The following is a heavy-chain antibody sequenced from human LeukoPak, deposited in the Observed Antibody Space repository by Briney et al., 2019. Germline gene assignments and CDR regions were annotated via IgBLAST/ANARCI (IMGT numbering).Heavy chain of an antibody. V-gene: IGHV4-31*03. J-gene: IGHJ6*02. CDR2: IYYSGST. CDR1: GGSISSSSYY. CDR3: ARDQEPGIAAAQHGMDV. Sequence: SETLSLTCTVSGGSISSSSYYWGWIRQHPGKGLEWIGYIYYSGSTYYNPSLKSRVTISVDTSKNQFSLKLSSVTAADTAVYYCARDQEPGIAAAQHGMDVWGQGTTVTVSS. D-gene: IGHD6-13*01.